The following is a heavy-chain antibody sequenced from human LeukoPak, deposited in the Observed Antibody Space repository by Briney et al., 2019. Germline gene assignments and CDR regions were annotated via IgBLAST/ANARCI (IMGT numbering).Heavy chain of an antibody. D-gene: IGHD3-10*01. CDR1: GFTFSNYW. CDR2: INTDGSST. J-gene: IGHJ4*02. Sequence: GGSLRLSCAASGFTFSNYWMHWVRQAPGKGLVWVSRINTDGSSTRYADSVKGRFTISRDNAKNTLYLQMNSLRGEDTAVYYCARARYGSGGYFFDFWGQGTLVAVSS. V-gene: IGHV3-74*01. CDR3: ARARYGSGGYFFDF.